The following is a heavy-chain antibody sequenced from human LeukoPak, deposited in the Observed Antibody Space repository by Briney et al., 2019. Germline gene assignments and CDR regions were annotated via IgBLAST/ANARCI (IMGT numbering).Heavy chain of an antibody. Sequence: PSETLSLTCTVSGGSISSSSYYWGWIRQPPGKGLEWIGSIYYSGSTYYNPSLKSRVTISVDTSKNQFALKLSSVTAADTAVYYCARAPLPYGSGSYSLYFDYWGQGTLVTVSS. CDR1: GGSISSSSYY. V-gene: IGHV4-39*06. CDR3: ARAPLPYGSGSYSLYFDY. D-gene: IGHD3-10*01. CDR2: IYYSGST. J-gene: IGHJ4*02.